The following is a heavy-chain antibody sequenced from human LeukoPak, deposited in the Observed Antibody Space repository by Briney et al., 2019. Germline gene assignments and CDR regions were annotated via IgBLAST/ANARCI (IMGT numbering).Heavy chain of an antibody. CDR2: ISPSSHYI. Sequence: GGSLRLSCAGSGFTFSNYSINWVRQAPGKGLEWVSSISPSSHYIYYADSVRGRFTISRDNARNSLYLQMNSLRAEDTAVYYCARGIGGYFDWLFTYWGQGTLVTVSS. J-gene: IGHJ4*02. CDR3: ARGIGGYFDWLFTY. V-gene: IGHV3-21*01. D-gene: IGHD3-9*01. CDR1: GFTFSNYS.